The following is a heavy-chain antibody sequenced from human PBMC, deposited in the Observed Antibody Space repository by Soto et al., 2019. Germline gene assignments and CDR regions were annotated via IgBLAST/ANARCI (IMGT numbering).Heavy chain of an antibody. V-gene: IGHV4-34*01. CDR1: GGSFSGYY. CDR2: INHSGST. CDR3: ARGGTMVRGVIWYYYYGMDV. J-gene: IGHJ6*02. Sequence: PSETLSLTCAVYGGSFSGYYWSWIRQPPGKGLEWIGEINHSGSTNYNPSLKSRVTISVDTSKNQFSLKLSSVTAADTAVYYCARGGTMVRGVIWYYYYGMDVWGQGTTVTVSS. D-gene: IGHD3-10*01.